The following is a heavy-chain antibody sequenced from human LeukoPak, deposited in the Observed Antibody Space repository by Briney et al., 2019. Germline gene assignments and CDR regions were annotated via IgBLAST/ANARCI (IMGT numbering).Heavy chain of an antibody. V-gene: IGHV4-61*05. CDR2: IYYSGST. D-gene: IGHD1-26*01. CDR1: GGSIRSSYYY. CDR3: ARMYSGSYHDAFDI. J-gene: IGHJ3*02. Sequence: SETLSLTCTVSGGSIRSSYYYWGWIRQPPGKGLEWIGYIYYSGSTNYNPSLKSRVTISVDTSKSQFSLKLSSVTAADTAVYYCARMYSGSYHDAFDIWGQGTMVTVSS.